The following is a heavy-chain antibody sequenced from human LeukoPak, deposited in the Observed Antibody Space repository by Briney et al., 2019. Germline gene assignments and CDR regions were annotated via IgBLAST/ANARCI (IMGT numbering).Heavy chain of an antibody. CDR3: AKDQPIPLRYSSGWYGIH. D-gene: IGHD6-19*01. V-gene: IGHV3-23*01. Sequence: GGSLRLSCAASGFTFSSYAMSWGRQAPGRGRGWGSAISASGGSTYYADSVRGRFTISRDNSKNTLYLQMNSLRAEDTAVYYCAKDQPIPLRYSSGWYGIHWGQGTLVTVSS. CDR2: ISASGGST. J-gene: IGHJ4*02. CDR1: GFTFSSYA.